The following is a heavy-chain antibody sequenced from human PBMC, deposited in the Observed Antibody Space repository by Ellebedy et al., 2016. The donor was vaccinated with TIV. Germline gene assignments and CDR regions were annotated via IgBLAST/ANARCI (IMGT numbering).Heavy chain of an antibody. Sequence: GGSLRLSXAASGFTFSNYWMHWVRQAPGKGLVWVSRIKSDGSSTTYADSVKGRFTISRDNAKNTLYLQMNSLRAEDTAVYYCARAVGGVGSTWGQGTLVTVSS. CDR2: IKSDGSST. CDR1: GFTFSNYW. V-gene: IGHV3-74*01. D-gene: IGHD1-26*01. CDR3: ARAVGGVGST. J-gene: IGHJ4*02.